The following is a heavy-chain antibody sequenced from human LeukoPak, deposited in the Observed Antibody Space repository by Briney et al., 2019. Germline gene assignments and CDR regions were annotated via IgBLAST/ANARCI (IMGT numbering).Heavy chain of an antibody. D-gene: IGHD3-3*01. CDR3: AKDLSRVEIWSGYYYYGMDV. V-gene: IGHV3-23*01. J-gene: IGHJ6*02. Sequence: QPGGSLRLSCAASGFTFSSYAMSWVRQAPGKGLEWVSAISGSGGSTYYADSVKGRFTISRDNSKNTLYLQMNSLRAEDTAVYYCAKDLSRVEIWSGYYYYGMDVWGQGTTVTVSS. CDR2: ISGSGGST. CDR1: GFTFSSYA.